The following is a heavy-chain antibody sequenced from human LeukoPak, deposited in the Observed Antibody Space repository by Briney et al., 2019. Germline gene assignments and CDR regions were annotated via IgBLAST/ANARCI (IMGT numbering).Heavy chain of an antibody. V-gene: IGHV3-48*03. Sequence: GGSLRLSCAASGFTFSSYEMNWVRQAPGKGLEWVSYISSSGSTIHYADSVKGRFTISRDNAKNSLYLQMNSLRAEDTAVYYCARGPSPLKDYYFDYWGQGTLVTVSS. CDR2: ISSSGSTI. CDR3: ARGPSPLKDYYFDY. CDR1: GFTFSSYE. J-gene: IGHJ4*02.